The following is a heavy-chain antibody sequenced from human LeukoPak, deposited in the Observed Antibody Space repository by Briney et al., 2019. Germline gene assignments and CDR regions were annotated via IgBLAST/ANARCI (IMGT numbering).Heavy chain of an antibody. CDR2: IIPIFGTA. J-gene: IGHJ4*02. CDR3: ARGGGDYYDSSGSNDY. D-gene: IGHD3-22*01. V-gene: IGHV1-69*13. CDR1: GGTFSSYA. Sequence: ASVKVSCKASGGTFSSYAISWVRQAPGQGLEWMGGIIPIFGTANYAQKFQGRVTITADESTSTAYMELSSLRPEDTAVYYCARGGGDYYDSSGSNDYWGQGTLVTVSS.